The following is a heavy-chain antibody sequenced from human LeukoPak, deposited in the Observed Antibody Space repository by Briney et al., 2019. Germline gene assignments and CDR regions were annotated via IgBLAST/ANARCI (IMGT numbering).Heavy chain of an antibody. J-gene: IGHJ4*02. CDR2: VGISSGNT. V-gene: IGHV3-48*01. CDR1: GFTFSDYS. Sequence: GGSLRLSCAASGFTFSDYSMNWVRQAPGKGLEWISYVGISSGNTKYADSVKGRFTISGDKAKNSLYLQMNSLRVEDTAVYYCARATKYAFDNWGQGTLVTVSS. D-gene: IGHD2-2*01. CDR3: ARATKYAFDN.